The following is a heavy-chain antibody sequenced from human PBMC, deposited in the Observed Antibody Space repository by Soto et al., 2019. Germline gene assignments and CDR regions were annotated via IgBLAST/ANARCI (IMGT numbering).Heavy chain of an antibody. Sequence: PSETLSLTCTVSGGSISSGGYYWSWIRQHPGKGLEWIGYIYYSGSTYYNPSLKSRVTISVDTSKNQFSLKLSSVTAADTAAYYCARQEQQLGDFYYYYYGMDVWGQGTTVTVSS. CDR2: IYYSGST. J-gene: IGHJ6*02. V-gene: IGHV4-31*03. CDR1: GGSISSGGYY. CDR3: ARQEQQLGDFYYYYYGMDV. D-gene: IGHD6-13*01.